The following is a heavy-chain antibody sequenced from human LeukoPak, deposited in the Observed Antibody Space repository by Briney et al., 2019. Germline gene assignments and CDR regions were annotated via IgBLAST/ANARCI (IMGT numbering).Heavy chain of an antibody. CDR1: GFTFSSYG. CDR2: IRYDGSKK. V-gene: IGHV3-30*02. J-gene: IGHJ3*02. Sequence: GGSLRLSCAASGFTFSSYGMHWVRQAPGKGLEWVAFIRYDGSKKYYADSVKGRFTISRDNSKNTLYLQMNSLRAEDTAVYYCAKDLVCSSTSCTIRGDVDAFDIWGQGTMVTVSS. D-gene: IGHD2-2*01. CDR3: AKDLVCSSTSCTIRGDVDAFDI.